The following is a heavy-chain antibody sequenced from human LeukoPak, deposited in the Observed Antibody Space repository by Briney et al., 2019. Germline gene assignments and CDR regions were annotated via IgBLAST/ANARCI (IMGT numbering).Heavy chain of an antibody. CDR2: MYTSGST. V-gene: IGHV4-61*02. J-gene: IGHJ5*02. CDR1: GGSISSGSYY. Sequence: SETLSLTCTVSGGSISSGSYYWSWIRQPAGKGLEWIGRMYTSGSTNYNPSLKSRVTISVDTSKNQFSLKLSSVTAADTAVYYRARGPSPRGWFDPWGQGTLVTVSS. CDR3: ARGPSPRGWFDP.